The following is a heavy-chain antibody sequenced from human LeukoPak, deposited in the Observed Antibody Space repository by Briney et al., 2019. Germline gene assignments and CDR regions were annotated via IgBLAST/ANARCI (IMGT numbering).Heavy chain of an antibody. CDR2: IYYSGST. Sequence: SETLSLTCTVSGGSISSSFYYWGWIRQPPGKGLEWIGSIYYSGSTYYNPSLKSRVTISVDTSKNQFSLKLSSVTAADTAVYYCARHHGAAGTTPWFDPWGQGTLVTVSS. D-gene: IGHD1-7*01. V-gene: IGHV4-39*01. CDR3: ARHHGAAGTTPWFDP. J-gene: IGHJ5*02. CDR1: GGSISSSFYY.